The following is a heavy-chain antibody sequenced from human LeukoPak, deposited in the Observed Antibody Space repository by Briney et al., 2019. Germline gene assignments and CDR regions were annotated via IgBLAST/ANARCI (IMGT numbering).Heavy chain of an antibody. J-gene: IGHJ6*03. Sequence: SETLSLTCTVSGGSISSASYYWSWIRQPAGKGLEWIGSIYTSGSTNYNPSLTSRVTISVDTSKNQFSLKLSSVTAADTAVYYCARNAGYGDYYYYYMDVWGKGTTVTVSS. CDR1: GGSISSASYY. CDR3: ARNAGYGDYYYYYMDV. CDR2: IYTSGST. D-gene: IGHD4-17*01. V-gene: IGHV4-61*02.